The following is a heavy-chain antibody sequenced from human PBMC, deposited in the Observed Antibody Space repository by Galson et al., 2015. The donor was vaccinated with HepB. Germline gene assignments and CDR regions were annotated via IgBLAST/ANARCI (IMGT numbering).Heavy chain of an antibody. Sequence: SVKVSCKASGGPLNSFGFTWVRQAPGQGLEWMGTIVPLFDSSNYAQKFAGRLTITADESTSTVTMELTSLRSEDTAVYYCARETEALIDHWGQGLLVIVSS. CDR3: ARETEALIDH. J-gene: IGHJ4*02. V-gene: IGHV1-69*13. CDR1: GGPLNSFG. CDR2: IVPLFDSS.